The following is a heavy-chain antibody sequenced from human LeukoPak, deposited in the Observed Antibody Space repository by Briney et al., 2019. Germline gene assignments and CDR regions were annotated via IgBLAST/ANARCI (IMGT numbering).Heavy chain of an antibody. V-gene: IGHV3-21*01. CDR1: GFTFSSYS. CDR2: ISSSSSYI. D-gene: IGHD2-2*02. Sequence: PGGSLRLSCAASGFTFSSYSMNWVRQAPGKGLEWVSSISSSSSYIYYADSVKGRFTISRDNAKNSLYLQMNSLRAEDTAVYYCARARLGYCSSTSCYNPYYYYMDVWGKGTTVTISS. CDR3: ARARLGYCSSTSCYNPYYYYMDV. J-gene: IGHJ6*03.